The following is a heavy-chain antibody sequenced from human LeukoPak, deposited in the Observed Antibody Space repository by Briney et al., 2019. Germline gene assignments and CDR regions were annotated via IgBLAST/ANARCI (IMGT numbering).Heavy chain of an antibody. CDR3: ASGSSTWSTMGLCFDH. Sequence: GGSLRLSCEGSGFTFSTYYMSWVRQAPGKGLEWVANIKHDGSEKFYVDSVKGRFTVSRDNAKNSVFLQMNSLRADESAVYYCASGSSTWSTMGLCFDHWGQGALVTVSS. CDR2: IKHDGSEK. V-gene: IGHV3-7*01. CDR1: GFTFSTYY. D-gene: IGHD6-13*01. J-gene: IGHJ4*02.